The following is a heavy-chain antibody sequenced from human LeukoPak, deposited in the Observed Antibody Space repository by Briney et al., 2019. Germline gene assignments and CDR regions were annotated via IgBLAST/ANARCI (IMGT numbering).Heavy chain of an antibody. CDR3: ARSLDNWNLDYYFDY. Sequence: SETLSLTCTVSGGSISSSSYYWGWIRQPPGKGLEWIGSIYYSGSTNYNPSLKSRVTMSVDTSKNQFSLKLNSVTAADTAMYYCARSLDNWNLDYYFDYWGQGTLVTVSS. V-gene: IGHV4-39*07. D-gene: IGHD1-20*01. CDR2: IYYSGST. J-gene: IGHJ4*02. CDR1: GGSISSSSYY.